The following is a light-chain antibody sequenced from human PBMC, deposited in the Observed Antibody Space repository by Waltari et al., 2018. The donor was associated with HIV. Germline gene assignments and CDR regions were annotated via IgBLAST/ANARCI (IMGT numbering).Light chain of an antibody. V-gene: IGLV2-11*01. CDR3: CSYAGSYV. CDR1: SSDVGGYNY. J-gene: IGLJ1*01. Sequence: QSAVTQPRSVSGSPGQSVTISCTGTSSDVGGYNYVSWYQQHPGTATNLMIYDVSKRPSGVPDRFSGSKSGNTASLTISGLQAEDEADYYCCSYAGSYVFGTGTKVTVL. CDR2: DVS.